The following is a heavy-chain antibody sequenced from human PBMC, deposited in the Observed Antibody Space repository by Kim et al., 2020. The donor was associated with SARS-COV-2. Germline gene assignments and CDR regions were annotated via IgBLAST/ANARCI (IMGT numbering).Heavy chain of an antibody. V-gene: IGHV3-73*01. D-gene: IGHD3-22*01. Sequence: AASVKGRFTISRDDSKNTAYLQMNSLKTEDTAVYYCTSAPDYDSSGYAADPWGQGTLVTVSS. CDR3: TSAPDYDSSGYAADP. J-gene: IGHJ5*02.